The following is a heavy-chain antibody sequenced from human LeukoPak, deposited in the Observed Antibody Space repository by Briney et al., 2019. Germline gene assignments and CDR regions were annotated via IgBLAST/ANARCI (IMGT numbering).Heavy chain of an antibody. CDR2: IGDGGRDI. V-gene: IGHV3-11*01. CDR3: ARVHSSSSFFDY. Sequence: PGGSLRLSCAASGFNINDYYMAWIRQAPGKGLQWLSYIGDGGRDINYAAFVKGRFTISRDNAKNSLYLQMNSLRAEDTAVYYCARVHSSSSFFDYWGQGTLVTVSS. J-gene: IGHJ4*02. D-gene: IGHD6-6*01. CDR1: GFNINDYY.